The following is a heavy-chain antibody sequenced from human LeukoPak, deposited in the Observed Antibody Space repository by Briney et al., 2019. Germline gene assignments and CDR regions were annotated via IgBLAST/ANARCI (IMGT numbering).Heavy chain of an antibody. V-gene: IGHV4-39*01. D-gene: IGHD2-21*02. CDR1: GGSISSSSYY. CDR3: ARRRLLRDGYYFDY. J-gene: IGHJ4*02. CDR2: IYYSGST. Sequence: SGTLSLTCTVSGGSISSSSYYWGWIRQPPGKGLEWIGSIYYSGSTYYNPSLKSRVTISVDTSKNQFSLKLSSVTAADAAVYYCARRRLLRDGYYFDYWGQGTLVTVSS.